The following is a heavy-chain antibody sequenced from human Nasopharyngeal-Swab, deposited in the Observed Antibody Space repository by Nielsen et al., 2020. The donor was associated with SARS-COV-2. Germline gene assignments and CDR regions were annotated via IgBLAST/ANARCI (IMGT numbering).Heavy chain of an antibody. CDR1: GFTVSSNY. J-gene: IGHJ6*02. D-gene: IGHD2-15*01. CDR3: ARDCSGGSCYPSYYYGMDV. Sequence: GESLKISCAASGFTVSSNYMSWVRQASGKGLEWVSVIYSGGSTYYADSVKGRFTISRDNSKNTLYLQMNSLRAEDTAVYYCARDCSGGSCYPSYYYGMDVWGQGTTVTVSS. V-gene: IGHV3-53*01. CDR2: IYSGGST.